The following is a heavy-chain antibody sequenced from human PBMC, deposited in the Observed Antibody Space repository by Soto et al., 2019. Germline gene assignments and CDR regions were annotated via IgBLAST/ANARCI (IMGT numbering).Heavy chain of an antibody. D-gene: IGHD4-4*01. CDR1: GFSFSDSG. CDR3: SRHWIRDDYSKYFDY. Sequence: EVQLVESGGGLVQPGGSLKLSCAASGFSFSDSGIHWVRQASGGGLEWVGRIRSKANSYATAYAASVKGRFTISRDDSKNTTYLQKNSLKTEDTAVYYCSRHWIRDDYSKYFDYWGQGTLVTVSS. V-gene: IGHV3-73*01. J-gene: IGHJ4*02. CDR2: IRSKANSYAT.